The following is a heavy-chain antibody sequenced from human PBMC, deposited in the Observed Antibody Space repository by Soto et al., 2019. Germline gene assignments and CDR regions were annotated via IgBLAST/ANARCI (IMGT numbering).Heavy chain of an antibody. J-gene: IGHJ6*02. CDR2: FDPEDGET. CDR1: GYTLTELS. Sequence: GASVKVSCKVSGYTLTELSMHWVRRAPGKGLEWMGGFDPEDGETIYAQKFQGRVTMTEDTSTDTAYMELSSLRSEDTAVYYCATGPPIWFGESYYGMDVWGQGTTVTVSS. V-gene: IGHV1-24*01. D-gene: IGHD3-10*01. CDR3: ATGPPIWFGESYYGMDV.